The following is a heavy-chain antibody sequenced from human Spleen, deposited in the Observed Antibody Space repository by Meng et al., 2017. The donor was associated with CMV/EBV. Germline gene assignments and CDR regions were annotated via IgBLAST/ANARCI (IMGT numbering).Heavy chain of an antibody. CDR2: IYYSGST. V-gene: IGHV4-39*07. D-gene: IGHD3-22*01. Sequence: ISSSSYYWGWIRQPPGKGLEWIGSIYYSGSTYYNPSLKSRVTISVDTSKNQFSLKLSSVTAADTAVYYCASPGFFNGVSSGYYPDYWGQGTLVTVSS. CDR1: ISSSSYY. CDR3: ASPGFFNGVSSGYYPDY. J-gene: IGHJ4*02.